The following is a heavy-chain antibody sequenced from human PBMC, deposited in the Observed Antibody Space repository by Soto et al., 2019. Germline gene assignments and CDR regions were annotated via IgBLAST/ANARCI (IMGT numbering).Heavy chain of an antibody. D-gene: IGHD3-10*01. CDR3: AIHFYYGSGSYYAVDY. CDR2: ISASGGST. V-gene: IGHV3-23*01. J-gene: IGHJ4*02. CDR1: GFTFNNYA. Sequence: EVQLLESGGGLVQPGGSLRLSCVVSGFTFNNYAMNWVRQAPGKGLEWVSGISASGGSTYYADSVKGRFTISRDSSKHTLYLQMHSPRADDTAIYYCAIHFYYGSGSYYAVDYWGQGTLVTVSS.